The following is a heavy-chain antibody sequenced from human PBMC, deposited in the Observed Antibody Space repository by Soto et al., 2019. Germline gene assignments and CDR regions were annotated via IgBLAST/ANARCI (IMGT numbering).Heavy chain of an antibody. D-gene: IGHD3-3*01. CDR3: ARSGSYYLCSGYSWDDVFEI. CDR2: IDPSDSYT. CDR1: GYSFTNYW. Sequence: GESLKISCKGSGYSFTNYWISWVRQMPGKGLEWMGRIDPSDSYTNYSPSFQGHVTISVDKSTSTAYLQWSSLKASDTAMYYCARSGSYYLCSGYSWDDVFEICGQRTMVIV. V-gene: IGHV5-10-1*01. J-gene: IGHJ3*02.